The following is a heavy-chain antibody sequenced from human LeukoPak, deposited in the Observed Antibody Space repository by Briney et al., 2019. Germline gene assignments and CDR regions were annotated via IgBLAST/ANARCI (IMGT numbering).Heavy chain of an antibody. D-gene: IGHD6-19*01. CDR3: ATKQWLAPPPDS. Sequence: GGSLRLSCAASGFSFSSYSMNWVRQAPGKGLEWVSAISGSSSYIYYADSVKGRFTISRDNAKNSVDLQMNSVRDEDTAAYYCATKQWLAPPPDSWGQGTPVTVSS. CDR1: GFSFSSYS. V-gene: IGHV3-21*01. J-gene: IGHJ4*02. CDR2: ISGSSSYI.